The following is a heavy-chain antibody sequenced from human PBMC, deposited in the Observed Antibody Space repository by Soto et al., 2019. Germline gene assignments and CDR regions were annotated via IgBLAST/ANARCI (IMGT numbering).Heavy chain of an antibody. CDR2: IKKDGSEK. CDR3: ATSGGGWLQPPV. Sequence: PGGSLRLSCAASGFPFSSYAMSWVRQSPGKGLEWVANIKKDGSEKYYVDSVKGRFTISRDNAKNSLYLQMNSLRAEDTAVYYCATSGGGWLQPPVWGQGTLVTVSS. V-gene: IGHV3-7*03. J-gene: IGHJ4*02. CDR1: GFPFSSYA. D-gene: IGHD5-12*01.